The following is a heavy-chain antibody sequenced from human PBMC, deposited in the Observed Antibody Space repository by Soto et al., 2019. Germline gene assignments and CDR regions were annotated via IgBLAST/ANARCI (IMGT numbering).Heavy chain of an antibody. CDR1: GFTFSSYG. J-gene: IGHJ4*02. Sequence: GGSLRLSCAASGFTFSSYGMHWVRQAPGKGLEWVAAIWYDGSNKYYADSVKGRFTISRDNSKNTLYLQMNSLRAEDTAVYYCARVNCSGGSCYSDYWGQGILVTVSS. V-gene: IGHV3-33*01. CDR2: IWYDGSNK. D-gene: IGHD2-15*01. CDR3: ARVNCSGGSCYSDY.